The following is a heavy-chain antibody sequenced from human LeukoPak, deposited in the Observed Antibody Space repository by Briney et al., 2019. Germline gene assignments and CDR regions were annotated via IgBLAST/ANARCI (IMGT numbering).Heavy chain of an antibody. CDR1: GFTFSSYW. Sequence: GGSLRLSCAASGFTFSSYWMSWVRQAPGKGLEWVANIKQDGSEKYYVDSVKGRFTISRDNAKNSLYLQMNSLRAEDTAVYYCARNRRPRSYIVVVPAVVLDVWGKGTTVTVSS. CDR3: ARNRRPRSYIVVVPAVVLDV. D-gene: IGHD2-2*01. V-gene: IGHV3-7*03. CDR2: IKQDGSEK. J-gene: IGHJ6*04.